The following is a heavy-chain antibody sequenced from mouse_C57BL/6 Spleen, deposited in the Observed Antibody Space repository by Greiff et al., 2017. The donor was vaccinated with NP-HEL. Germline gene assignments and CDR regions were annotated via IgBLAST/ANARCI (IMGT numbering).Heavy chain of an antibody. CDR2: ISDGGSYT. D-gene: IGHD4-1*01. J-gene: IGHJ3*01. V-gene: IGHV5-4*01. CDR1: GFTFSSYA. CDR3: ARDLGRAWFAY. Sequence: EVNLVESGGGLVKPGGSLKLSCAASGFTFSSYAMSWVRQTPEKRLEWVATISDGGSYTYYPDNVKGRFTISRDNAKNNLYLQMSHLKSEDTAMYYCARDLGRAWFAYWGQGTLVTVSA.